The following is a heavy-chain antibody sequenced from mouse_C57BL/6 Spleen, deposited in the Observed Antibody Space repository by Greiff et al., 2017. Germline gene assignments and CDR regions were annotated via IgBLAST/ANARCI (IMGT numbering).Heavy chain of an antibody. D-gene: IGHD2-4*01. CDR3: ARGRDYDSGWFAY. J-gene: IGHJ3*01. CDR2: IYPSDSET. Sequence: VQLQQPGAELVRPGSSVKLSCKASGYTFTSYWMDWVKQRPGQGLEWIGNIYPSDSETHYNQKFEDKATLTVDKSSSTAYMQLSSLTSEDSAVYYCARGRDYDSGWFAYWGQGTLVTVSA. V-gene: IGHV1-61*01. CDR1: GYTFTSYW.